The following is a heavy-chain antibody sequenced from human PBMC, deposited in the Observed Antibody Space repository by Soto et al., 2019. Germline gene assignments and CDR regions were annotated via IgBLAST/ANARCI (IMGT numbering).Heavy chain of an antibody. V-gene: IGHV4-4*07. D-gene: IGHD5-18*01. CDR3: AKLSGYIYGMFYFDY. CDR2: IYTSGST. CDR1: GGSISSYY. Sequence: ASETLSLTCTVSGGSISSYYWSWIRQPAGKGLEWIGRIYTSGSTNYNPSLKSRVTMSVDTSKNQFSLKLSSVTAADTAVYYCAKLSGYIYGMFYFDYWGQGALVTVSS. J-gene: IGHJ4*02.